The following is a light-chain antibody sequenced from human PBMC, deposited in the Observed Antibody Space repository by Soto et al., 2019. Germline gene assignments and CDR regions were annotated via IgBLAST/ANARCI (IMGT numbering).Light chain of an antibody. CDR2: LKSDGSH. CDR3: QTWDTGTVV. J-gene: IGLJ2*01. CDR1: SGHSSYA. V-gene: IGLV4-69*01. Sequence: PVLTQSPSASASLGASVKLTCTLNSGHSSYAIAWHQQQPEKGPRFLMNLKSDGSHSKGDGIPDRFSGSSSGAERYLTISSLQSEDEADYYCQTWDTGTVVFGGGTKLTVL.